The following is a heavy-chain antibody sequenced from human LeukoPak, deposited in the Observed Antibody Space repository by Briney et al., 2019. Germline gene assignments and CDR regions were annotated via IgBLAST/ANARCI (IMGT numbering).Heavy chain of an antibody. CDR3: VGRLLGISWFDP. CDR2: IWYDGSNK. V-gene: IGHV3-33*08. D-gene: IGHD2-15*01. J-gene: IGHJ5*02. Sequence: TGGSLRLSCAASGFTFGSYSMNWVRQAPGKGLEWVAVIWYDGSNKYYADSVKGRFTISRDNSKNTLYLQMNSLRAEDTAVYYCVGRLLGISWFDPWGQGTLVTVSS. CDR1: GFTFGSYS.